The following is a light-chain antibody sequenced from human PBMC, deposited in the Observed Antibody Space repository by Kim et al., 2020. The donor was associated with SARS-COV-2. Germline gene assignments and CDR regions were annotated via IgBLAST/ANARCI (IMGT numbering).Light chain of an antibody. J-gene: IGLJ3*02. Sequence: QSALTQPASVSGPPGQSITISCTGTSSDVGAYNYVSWYQQHPGKAPKVMIYDVSKRPSGVSDRFSASKSGNTASLIISGLQAEDEADYYCSSYTSSTTWVFGGGTQLTVL. V-gene: IGLV2-14*01. CDR3: SSYTSSTTWV. CDR2: DVS. CDR1: SSDVGAYNY.